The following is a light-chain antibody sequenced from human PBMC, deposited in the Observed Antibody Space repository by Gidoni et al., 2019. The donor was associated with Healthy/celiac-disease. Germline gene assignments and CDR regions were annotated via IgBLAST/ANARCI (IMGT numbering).Light chain of an antibody. J-gene: IGKJ1*01. Sequence: DIQMIQSPSSLSASVGERVTITCRASQSMSSYLNWYQQKPGKAPKLLIYAASSLQSGVPSRFSGSGSGTDFTLTISSLQPEDFATYYCQQGYSTPRTFGQGTKVEIK. CDR1: QSMSSY. CDR2: AAS. V-gene: IGKV1-39*01. CDR3: QQGYSTPRT.